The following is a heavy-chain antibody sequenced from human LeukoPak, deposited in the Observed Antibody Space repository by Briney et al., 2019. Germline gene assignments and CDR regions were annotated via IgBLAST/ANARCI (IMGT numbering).Heavy chain of an antibody. CDR3: ARERGDYTVGNWFGP. Sequence: SVKVSCKPSGGTFHNYAFGWVRQAPGQGLEWVGRIIPIFGTTYSAPKFQARVTITADESTTTLYMELRSLKSDDTAVYFCARERGDYTVGNWFGPWGPGTLVIVSS. CDR2: IIPIFGTT. CDR1: GGTFHNYA. D-gene: IGHD4-11*01. V-gene: IGHV1-69*13. J-gene: IGHJ5*02.